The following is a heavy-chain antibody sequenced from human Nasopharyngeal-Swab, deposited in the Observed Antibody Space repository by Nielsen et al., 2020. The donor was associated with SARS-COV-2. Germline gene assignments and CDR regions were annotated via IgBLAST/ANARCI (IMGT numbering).Heavy chain of an antibody. Sequence: GESLKISCAASGFTFSSHWMHWVRQAPGKGLVWVSRINSDGSSTTYAGSVKGRFTISRDNAKNSLYLQMNSLRAEDTALYYCATHDSGSYWDYWGQGTLVTVSS. CDR1: GFTFSSHW. V-gene: IGHV3-74*01. CDR3: ATHDSGSYWDY. J-gene: IGHJ4*02. CDR2: INSDGSST. D-gene: IGHD1-26*01.